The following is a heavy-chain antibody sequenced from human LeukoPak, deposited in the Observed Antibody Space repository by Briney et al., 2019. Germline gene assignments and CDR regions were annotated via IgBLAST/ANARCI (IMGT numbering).Heavy chain of an antibody. CDR2: IKHDGSEK. CDR3: VTTQTFDY. CDR1: GFTFSNYW. Sequence: GGSLRLSCVASGFTFSNYWMSWVRQAPGKGLEWVANIKHDGSEKYYVDSVRGRFTISRGNAKNSLDLQMNSLRVEDTAVYYCVTTQTFDYWGQGTLVTVSS. V-gene: IGHV3-7*02. J-gene: IGHJ4*02.